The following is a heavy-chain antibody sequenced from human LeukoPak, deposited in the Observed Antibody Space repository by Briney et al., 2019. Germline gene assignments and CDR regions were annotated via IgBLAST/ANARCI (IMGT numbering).Heavy chain of an antibody. CDR3: ARDKEYSSGWYSSPVDY. D-gene: IGHD6-19*01. CDR1: GFSFSSYS. CDR2: ISSSSSYI. V-gene: IGHV3-21*01. Sequence: KPGGSLRLSCAPSGFSFSSYSMNWVRQAPGGGREWVSSISSSSSYIYYADSVKGRFTISRDNAKNSLYLQMNSLRAEDKAVYYCARDKEYSSGWYSSPVDYWGQGTLVTVSS. J-gene: IGHJ4*02.